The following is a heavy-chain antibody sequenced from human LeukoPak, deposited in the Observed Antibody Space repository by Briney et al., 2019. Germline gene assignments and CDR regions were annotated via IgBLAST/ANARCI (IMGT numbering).Heavy chain of an antibody. Sequence: SQTLSLTCTVSGGSISSGDYYWSWIRQPPGKGLEWIGYIYYSGTTYYNPSLKSRVTISVNTSKNQFSLKLTSVTAADTAVYFCARGPYGSGSYYWGQGTPVTVSS. CDR1: GGSISSGDYY. D-gene: IGHD3-10*01. CDR3: ARGPYGSGSYY. CDR2: IYYSGTT. J-gene: IGHJ4*02. V-gene: IGHV4-30-4*01.